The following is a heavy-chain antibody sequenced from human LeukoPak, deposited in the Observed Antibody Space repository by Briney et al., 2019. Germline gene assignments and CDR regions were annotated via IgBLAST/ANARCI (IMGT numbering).Heavy chain of an antibody. CDR1: GFTFTSYA. J-gene: IGHJ4*02. D-gene: IGHD2-15*01. V-gene: IGHV3-23*01. Sequence: GGSLRLSCAASGFTFTSYAMSWVRQAPGKGLEWVSAISGSGGSTYYADSVKGRFTISRDNSKNTLYLQMSSLRAEDTAVYYCAKDLAFGVAHWGQGTLVTVSS. CDR2: ISGSGGST. CDR3: AKDLAFGVAH.